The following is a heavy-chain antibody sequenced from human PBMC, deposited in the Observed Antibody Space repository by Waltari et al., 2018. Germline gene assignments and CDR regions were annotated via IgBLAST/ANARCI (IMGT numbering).Heavy chain of an antibody. CDR1: GGSINSGGYY. J-gene: IGHJ6*03. CDR3: ARGQNQLLNYYYYYYMDV. V-gene: IGHV4-31*03. CDR2: IYYSGST. Sequence: QVQLQESGPGLVKPSQTLSLTCTVSGGSINSGGYYWSWIRQHPGKGLEWIGYIYYSGSTYYNPSLKSRVTISVDTSKNQFSLKLSSVTAADTAVYYCARGQNQLLNYYYYYYMDVWGKGTTVTVSS. D-gene: IGHD2-2*01.